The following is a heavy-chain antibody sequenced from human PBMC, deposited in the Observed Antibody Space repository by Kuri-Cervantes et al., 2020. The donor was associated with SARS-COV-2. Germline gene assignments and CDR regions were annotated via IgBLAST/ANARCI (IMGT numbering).Heavy chain of an antibody. V-gene: IGHV3-74*01. D-gene: IGHD1-26*01. Sequence: GGSLRLSCAASGFTFSRDTMYRVRQAPGKGLVWVSRMNGDGSTITYADSVKGRFTISRDNAKNTLYLQMNSLRVEDTAVYFCARAPSGSPTEFWGQGTLVTVSS. CDR1: GFTFSRDT. CDR3: ARAPSGSPTEF. CDR2: MNGDGSTI. J-gene: IGHJ4*02.